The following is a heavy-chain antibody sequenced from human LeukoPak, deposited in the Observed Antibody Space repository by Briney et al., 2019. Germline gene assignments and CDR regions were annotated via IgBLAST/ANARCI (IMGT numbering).Heavy chain of an antibody. D-gene: IGHD6-13*01. CDR1: GGSISSGSSY. J-gene: IGHJ3*02. CDR2: IYTSGST. V-gene: IGHV4-61*02. Sequence: PSQTLSLTCTVSGGSISSGSSYWSWLRQPAGKGLEWIGRIYTSGSTNYNPSLKSRVTVSVDTSKNQCSLTLRSVTAAATAAYYCAGAPPLLYSSSSLGAFYISGQGTMGTVSS. CDR3: AGAPPLLYSSSSLGAFYI.